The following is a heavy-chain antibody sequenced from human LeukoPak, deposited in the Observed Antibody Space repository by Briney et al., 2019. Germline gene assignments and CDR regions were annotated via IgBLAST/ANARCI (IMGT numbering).Heavy chain of an antibody. CDR3: ARALYYYYMDV. J-gene: IGHJ6*03. Sequence: PSETLSLTCAVYGGSFSGYYWSWIRQPPGKGLEWIGETNHSGSTNYNPSLKSRVTISVDTSKNQFSLKLSSVTAADTAVYYCARALYYYYMDVWGKGTTVTVSS. CDR2: TNHSGST. V-gene: IGHV4-34*01. CDR1: GGSFSGYY.